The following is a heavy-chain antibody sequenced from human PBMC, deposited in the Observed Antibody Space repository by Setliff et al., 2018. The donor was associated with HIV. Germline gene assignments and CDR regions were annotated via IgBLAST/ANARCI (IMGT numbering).Heavy chain of an antibody. CDR3: ARSPYDILTGYYKEPRLYYFDY. J-gene: IGHJ4*02. D-gene: IGHD3-9*01. CDR1: GFTFSDYY. CDR2: ISSRCSTI. V-gene: IGHV3-11*04. Sequence: GGSLRLSCAASGFTFSDYYMSWIRQAPGQGLEWVSYISSRCSTIYYADSVKGRFTISRDNAKNSLYLQMNTLRAEDTAVYFCARSPYDILTGYYKEPRLYYFDYWGQGTLVTVSS.